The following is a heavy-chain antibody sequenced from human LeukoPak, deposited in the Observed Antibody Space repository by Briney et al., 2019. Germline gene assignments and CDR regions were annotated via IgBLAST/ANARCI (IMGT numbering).Heavy chain of an antibody. CDR2: ISSSSSTI. Sequence: GGSLRLSCAASVFTFSSYSMNWVRQAPGKGLEWGSYISSSSSTIYYADSVKGRFTISRDNAKNSLYLQMNSLRAEDTAVYYCARVSYFDYWGQGTLVTVSS. CDR1: VFTFSSYS. CDR3: ARVSYFDY. J-gene: IGHJ4*02. V-gene: IGHV3-48*04.